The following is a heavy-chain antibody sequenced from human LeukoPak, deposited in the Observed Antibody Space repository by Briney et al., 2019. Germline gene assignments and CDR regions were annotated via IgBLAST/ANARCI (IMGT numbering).Heavy chain of an antibody. Sequence: GGSLRLSCAASGFTFSSYAMSWVRQAPGKGLEWVSAISGSGGSTYYADSVEGRFTISRDNSKNTLYLQMNSLRAEDTAVYYCAVHEGAPDRDIVVVPAAIWGQGTMVTVSS. CDR2: ISGSGGST. J-gene: IGHJ3*02. CDR1: GFTFSSYA. D-gene: IGHD2-2*01. CDR3: AVHEGAPDRDIVVVPAAI. V-gene: IGHV3-23*01.